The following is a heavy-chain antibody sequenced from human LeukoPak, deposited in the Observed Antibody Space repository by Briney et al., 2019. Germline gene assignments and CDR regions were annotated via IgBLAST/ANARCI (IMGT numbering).Heavy chain of an antibody. D-gene: IGHD6-13*01. CDR3: ARDFTGSSWYRKEADVFDI. CDR2: IRFDGVTE. CDR1: GFTFNIYG. V-gene: IGHV3-30*02. J-gene: IGHJ3*02. Sequence: GGSLRLSCAASGFTFNIYGMHWVRQAPGKGLEWVAYIRFDGVTESYSDSVKGRFTISRDNSQNTLFLQMNSLRAEDTAVYYCARDFTGSSWYRKEADVFDIWGQGTMVTVSS.